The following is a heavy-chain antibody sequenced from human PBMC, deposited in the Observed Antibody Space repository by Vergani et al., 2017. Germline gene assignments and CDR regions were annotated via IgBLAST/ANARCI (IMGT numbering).Heavy chain of an antibody. V-gene: IGHV3-15*01. CDR3: TTSNDFWSGYAQEGY. J-gene: IGHJ4*02. Sequence: EVQLVESGGGLVKPGGSLRLSCAASGFTFSNAWMSWVRQAPGKGLEWVGRIKSKTDGGTTDYAAQVKGRFTISRDDSKNTLYLQMNSLKTADTAVYYCTTSNDFWSGYAQEGYWGQGTLVTVSS. D-gene: IGHD3-3*01. CDR2: IKSKTDGGTT. CDR1: GFTFSNAW.